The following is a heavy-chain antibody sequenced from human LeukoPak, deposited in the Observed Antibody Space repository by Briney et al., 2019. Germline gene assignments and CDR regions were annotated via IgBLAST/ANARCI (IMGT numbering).Heavy chain of an antibody. CDR2: IYSSGST. J-gene: IGHJ3*02. Sequence: SETLSLTCTVSGGSISSYYWSWIRQPAGKGLEWIGRIYSSGSTNYNPSLKSRVTMSVDTSKNQFSLKLSSVTAADTAVYYCAREGYCSSTSCYPDIWGQGTMVTVSS. D-gene: IGHD2-2*01. CDR3: AREGYCSSTSCYPDI. V-gene: IGHV4-4*07. CDR1: GGSISSYY.